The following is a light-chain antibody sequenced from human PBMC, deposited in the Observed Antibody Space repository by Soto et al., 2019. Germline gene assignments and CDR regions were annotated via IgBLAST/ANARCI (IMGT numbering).Light chain of an antibody. CDR3: QQYGSSPIT. CDR1: QSVSSR. V-gene: IGKV3-20*01. J-gene: IGKJ5*01. Sequence: IAMKQSPGTLCLFTGARATLSGRASQSVSSRLAWYQQKPGQAPRLLISGASSRATGIPDRFSGSGSATDFTLTISRLEPEDFALYYCQQYGSSPITFGQGTLLEIK. CDR2: GAS.